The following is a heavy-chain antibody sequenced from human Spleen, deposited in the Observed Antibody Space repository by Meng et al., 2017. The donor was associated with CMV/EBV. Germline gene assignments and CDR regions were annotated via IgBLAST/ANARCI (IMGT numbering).Heavy chain of an antibody. V-gene: IGHV1-2*02. Sequence: ASVKVSCKASGYTFTGYYMHWLRQAPGQGLEWMGWVNPNSGGTNYAQNFQGRVTMTRDTSINTVYMELSSLRSDDTAVYYCARAGGGAASAFDYWGQGTLVTVSS. CDR3: ARAGGGAASAFDY. D-gene: IGHD1-26*01. CDR2: VNPNSGGT. J-gene: IGHJ4*02. CDR1: GYTFTGYY.